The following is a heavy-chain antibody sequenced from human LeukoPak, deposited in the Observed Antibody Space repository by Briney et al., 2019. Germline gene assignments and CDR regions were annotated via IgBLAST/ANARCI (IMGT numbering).Heavy chain of an antibody. CDR2: VYSSGST. Sequence: SETLSLTCTVSGGSISSGSYYWSWIRQPAGRGLEWIGRVYSSGSTNYNPSLKSRVSISVDTSKNQFSLRLSSVTAADTAVYYCARGGYCGGDCYFYYWGQGTLVTVSS. CDR3: ARGGYCGGDCYFYY. D-gene: IGHD2-21*02. CDR1: GGSISSGSYY. J-gene: IGHJ4*02. V-gene: IGHV4-61*02.